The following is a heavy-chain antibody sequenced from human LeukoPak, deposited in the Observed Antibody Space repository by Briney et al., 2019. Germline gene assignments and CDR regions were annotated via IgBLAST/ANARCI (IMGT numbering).Heavy chain of an antibody. D-gene: IGHD1-26*01. CDR1: GGSFSGYY. CDR3: VRLSGSYEGYAFDI. Sequence: PSETLSLTCAVYGGSFSGYYWSWIRQPPGKGLEWIGEINHSGSTNYNPSLKSRVTISVDTSKNQFSLKLSSVTAADTAVYYCVRLSGSYEGYAFDIWGQGTMVTVSS. J-gene: IGHJ3*02. V-gene: IGHV4-34*01. CDR2: INHSGST.